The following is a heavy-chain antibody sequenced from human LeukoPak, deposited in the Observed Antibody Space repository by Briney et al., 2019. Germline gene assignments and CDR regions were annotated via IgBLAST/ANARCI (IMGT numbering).Heavy chain of an antibody. J-gene: IGHJ4*02. Sequence: SVKVSCKASGGTFSSYAISWVRQAPGQGLEWMGRIIPILGIANYAQKFQGRVTITVDKSTSTAYMELSSLRSEDTAVYYCARDSSEGNFDYWGQGTLVTVSS. D-gene: IGHD1-14*01. CDR2: IIPILGIA. CDR1: GGTFSSYA. CDR3: ARDSSEGNFDY. V-gene: IGHV1-69*04.